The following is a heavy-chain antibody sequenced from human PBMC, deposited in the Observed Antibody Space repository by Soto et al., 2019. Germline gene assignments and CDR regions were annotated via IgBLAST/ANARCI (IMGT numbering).Heavy chain of an antibody. V-gene: IGHV5-51*01. Sequence: GESLKISCQGSGYSFASYWIGWVRQMPGKDLEWMGILYPGDSDTRYSPSFPGQVTISAHKSLTTAYLQWTSLKASDTALYYCARTRSFTLGFYYDGMDVWGQGTTVTVSS. CDR1: GYSFASYW. CDR2: LYPGDSDT. CDR3: ARTRSFTLGFYYDGMDV. D-gene: IGHD6-6*01. J-gene: IGHJ6*02.